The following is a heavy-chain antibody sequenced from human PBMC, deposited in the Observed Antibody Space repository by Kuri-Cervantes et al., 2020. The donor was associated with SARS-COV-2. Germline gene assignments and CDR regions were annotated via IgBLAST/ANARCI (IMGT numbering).Heavy chain of an antibody. CDR2: IYTSGST. CDR3: AVFVVPAARGFDY. D-gene: IGHD2-2*01. J-gene: IGHJ4*02. CDR1: GGSIKNFF. V-gene: IGHV4-4*07. Sequence: SETLSLTCTVSGGSIKNFFYSWIRQPAGKGLEWIGRIYTSGSTKYNPSLKSRVSMSVDTSKNQFSLKLSSVTAADTAVYYCAVFVVPAARGFDYWGQGTLVTVSS.